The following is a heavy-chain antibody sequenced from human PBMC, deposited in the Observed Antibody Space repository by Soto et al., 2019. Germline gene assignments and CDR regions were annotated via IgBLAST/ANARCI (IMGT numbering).Heavy chain of an antibody. CDR2: IYSGGST. V-gene: IGHV3-66*01. D-gene: IGHD3-10*01. Sequence: GGSLRLSCAASGFTVSSNYMSWVRQAPGKGLEWVSVIYSGGSTYYADSVKGRFTISRDNSKNTLYLQMNSLRAEDTAVYYCARDRGPNWFDPWGQGTLVTVSS. CDR3: ARDRGPNWFDP. J-gene: IGHJ5*02. CDR1: GFTVSSNY.